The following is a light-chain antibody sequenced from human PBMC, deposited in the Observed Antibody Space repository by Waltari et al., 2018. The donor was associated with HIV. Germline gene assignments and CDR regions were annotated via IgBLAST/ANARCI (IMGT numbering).Light chain of an antibody. CDR2: YDS. CDR3: QVWDSSSDTYV. V-gene: IGLV3-21*04. Sequence: SYVLTQPPSVSVAPGKTARITCGGNNIGSKSVHWYQQKPGQAPVLVIYYDSDRPSGIPARFSGSNSGNTATLTISRVEAGDEVDYYCQVWDSSSDTYVFGTGTKVTVL. CDR1: NIGSKS. J-gene: IGLJ1*01.